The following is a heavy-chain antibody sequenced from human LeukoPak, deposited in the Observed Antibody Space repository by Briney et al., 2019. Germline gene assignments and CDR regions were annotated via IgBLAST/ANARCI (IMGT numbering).Heavy chain of an antibody. CDR1: GFTFSSYG. V-gene: IGHV3-33*01. Sequence: GWSLRLSCAASGFTFSSYGMHWLRQAPGKGLEWVAVIWYDGSNTYYADSVKGRFTISRDNSKNTLYLQMNSLRAEDTAVYYCARDLSDAFDFDYWGQGTLVTVSS. CDR2: IWYDGSNT. D-gene: IGHD3-16*01. J-gene: IGHJ4*02. CDR3: ARDLSDAFDFDY.